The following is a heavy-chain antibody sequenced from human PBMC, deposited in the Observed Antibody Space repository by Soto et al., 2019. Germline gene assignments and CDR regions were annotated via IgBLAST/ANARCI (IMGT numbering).Heavy chain of an antibody. CDR2: IYYSGST. V-gene: IGHV4-59*08. D-gene: IGHD6-19*01. CDR1: GGSISSYY. CDR3: ARHSVAAGHDAFDI. J-gene: IGHJ3*02. Sequence: SETLSLTCTVSGGSISSYYWSWIRQPPGKGLEWIGYIYYSGSTNYNPSLKSRVTISVDTSKNQFSLKLSSVTAADTAVYYCARHSVAAGHDAFDIWGQGTMVTVSS.